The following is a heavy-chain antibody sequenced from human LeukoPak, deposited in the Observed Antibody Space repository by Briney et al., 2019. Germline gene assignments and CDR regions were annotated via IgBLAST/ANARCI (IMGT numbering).Heavy chain of an antibody. V-gene: IGHV4-59*01. J-gene: IGHJ4*02. CDR2: IYYTGST. D-gene: IGHD3-22*01. Sequence: PGGSLRLSCAASGFTFSSYGMQWVRQPPGKGLEWIGYIYYTGSTNSNPSLKSRVTISVDTSKNQFSLQLRSVTAADTAVYYCARGDSTGYYRFNYWGQGTLVTVSS. CDR1: GFTFSSYG. CDR3: ARGDSTGYYRFNY.